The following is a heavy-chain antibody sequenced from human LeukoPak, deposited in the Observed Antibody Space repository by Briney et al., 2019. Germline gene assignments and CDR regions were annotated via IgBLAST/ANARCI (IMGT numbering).Heavy chain of an antibody. CDR2: ISAYNGNT. CDR1: GYTFSSYG. CDR3: ARDQGIYNHRIIDS. D-gene: IGHD5-12*01. Sequence: GSSLKVSCKASGYTFSSYGISWVRQAPGQGLDWMGWISAYNGNTNFAQEFQGRVTMTTDTSTSTASMELRSLRSDDTAVYYCARDQGIYNHRIIDSWGQGTLVTVPS. V-gene: IGHV1-18*01. J-gene: IGHJ4*02.